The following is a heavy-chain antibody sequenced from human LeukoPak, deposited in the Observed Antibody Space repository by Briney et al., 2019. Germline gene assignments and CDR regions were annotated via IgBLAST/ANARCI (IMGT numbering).Heavy chain of an antibody. D-gene: IGHD3-9*01. CDR3: AREVILTSYWSVRDLDYYYGMDV. J-gene: IGHJ6*02. V-gene: IGHV1-46*01. CDR1: GYTFTSYY. CDR2: INPSGGST. Sequence: GASVKVSCKASGYTFTSYYMHWVRQAPGQGLEWMGIINPSGGSTSYAQKFQGRVTMTRDTSTSTVYMELSSLRSEDTAVYYCAREVILTSYWSVRDLDYYYGMDVWGQGTTVTVSS.